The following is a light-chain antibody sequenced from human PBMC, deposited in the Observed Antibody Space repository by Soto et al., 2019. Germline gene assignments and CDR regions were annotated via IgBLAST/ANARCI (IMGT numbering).Light chain of an antibody. V-gene: IGLV7-46*01. J-gene: IGLJ3*02. Sequence: QAVVTQGPSVTVSPGGTVTLTWGSSTGPVTRGHWPYWFQQKPGQAPRTIISDTTTKESWTPARFSGSLLGGKAALTLSGALPEDEGDYYCLLSYGPPWVFGGGTKVTVL. CDR1: TGPVTRGHW. CDR2: DTT. CDR3: LLSYGPPWV.